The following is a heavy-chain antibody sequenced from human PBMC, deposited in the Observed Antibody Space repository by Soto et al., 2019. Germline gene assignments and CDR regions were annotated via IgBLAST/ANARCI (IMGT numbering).Heavy chain of an antibody. J-gene: IGHJ5*02. CDR1: GGSISSGGYY. Sequence: QVQLQESGPGLVKPSQTLSLTCTVSGGSISSGGYYWSWIRQHPGKGLEWIGYIYYSGSTYYNPSLTSRVTISVDTSKNQFSLKLSSVTAADTAVYYCARGIRQQLTNWFDPWCQGTLVTVSS. D-gene: IGHD6-13*01. CDR2: IYYSGST. V-gene: IGHV4-31*03. CDR3: ARGIRQQLTNWFDP.